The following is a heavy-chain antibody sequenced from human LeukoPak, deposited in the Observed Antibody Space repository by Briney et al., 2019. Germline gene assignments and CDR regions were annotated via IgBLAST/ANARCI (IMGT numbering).Heavy chain of an antibody. Sequence: ASVKVSCKASGYTFTDYGISWVRQAPGQGLECMGWISAYNGNTNYAQRFQGRVTMTTDTSTSTAYMELRSLRSDDTAVYYCARVFYTSSSYYFDYWGQGTLVTVSS. CDR1: GYTFTDYG. CDR2: ISAYNGNT. D-gene: IGHD6-6*01. V-gene: IGHV1-18*01. J-gene: IGHJ4*02. CDR3: ARVFYTSSSYYFDY.